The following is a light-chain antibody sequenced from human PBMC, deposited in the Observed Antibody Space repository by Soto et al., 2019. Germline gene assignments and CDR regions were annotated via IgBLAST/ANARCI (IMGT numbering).Light chain of an antibody. Sequence: EVVSTQSPVTLSFSPWERRTLSSRASQSVGSNYLAWYQQRPGQAPRIVIFGASGRATGIPDRFSGSGSGTDFTLTISRLEPEDFAVYYCQQYGSSPRTFGQGTKVDIK. J-gene: IGKJ1*01. CDR2: GAS. V-gene: IGKV3-20*01. CDR3: QQYGSSPRT. CDR1: QSVGSNY.